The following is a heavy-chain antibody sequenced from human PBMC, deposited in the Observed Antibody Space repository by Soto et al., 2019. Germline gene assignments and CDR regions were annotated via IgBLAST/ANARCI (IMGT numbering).Heavy chain of an antibody. V-gene: IGHV4-30-4*01. Sequence: PSETLSLTCTVSGGSISSGDYYWSWIRQPPGKGLEWIGYIYYSGSTYYNPSLKSRVTISVDTSKNQFSLKLSSVTAADTAVYYCAREEYQPLSVQGNWFDPWGQGTLVTVSS. CDR3: AREEYQPLSVQGNWFDP. CDR2: IYYSGST. D-gene: IGHD2-2*01. J-gene: IGHJ5*02. CDR1: GGSISSGDYY.